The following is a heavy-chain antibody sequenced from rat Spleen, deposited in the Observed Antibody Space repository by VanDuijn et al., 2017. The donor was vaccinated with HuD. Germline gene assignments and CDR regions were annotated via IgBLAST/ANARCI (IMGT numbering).Heavy chain of an antibody. CDR2: ISTGGGNT. CDR3: SKDRDGGYAFDY. Sequence: EVQLVESGGGLVQPGRSMKLSCAASGFTFSNYYMAWVRQAPTMGLEWVASISTGGGNTYYRDSVKGRFTISRDSAQSTLYLQMDSLRSEDTATYYCSKDRDGGYAFDYWGQGVMVTVSS. J-gene: IGHJ2*01. D-gene: IGHD1-11*01. V-gene: IGHV5-25*01. CDR1: GFTFSNYY.